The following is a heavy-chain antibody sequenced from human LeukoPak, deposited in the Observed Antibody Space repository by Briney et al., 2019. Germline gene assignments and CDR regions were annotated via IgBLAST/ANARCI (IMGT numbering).Heavy chain of an antibody. CDR3: ARTRTVTPAWWYFDL. J-gene: IGHJ2*01. CDR2: INHSGST. V-gene: IGHV4-34*01. D-gene: IGHD4-17*01. Sequence: PSETPSLTCAVYGGSFSDYYWSWIRQPPGKGLEWIGEINHSGSTNYNPSLKSRVTISVDTSKNQFSLKLSSVTAADTSVYYCARTRTVTPAWWYFDLWGRGTLVTVSS. CDR1: GGSFSDYY.